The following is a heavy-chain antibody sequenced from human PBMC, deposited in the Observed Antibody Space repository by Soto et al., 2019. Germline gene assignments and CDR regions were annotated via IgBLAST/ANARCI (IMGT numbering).Heavy chain of an antibody. CDR1: GFTFTSSA. V-gene: IGHV1-58*01. J-gene: IGHJ6*02. D-gene: IGHD5-12*01. Sequence: ASVKVSCKASGFTFTSSAVQWVRQARGQRLEWIGWIVVGSGNTNYAQKFQERVTITRDMSTSTAYMELSSLRSEGTAVYYCAVGYSDYDFAVAGGYYYGMDVWGQGTTVTVSS. CDR2: IVVGSGNT. CDR3: AVGYSDYDFAVAGGYYYGMDV.